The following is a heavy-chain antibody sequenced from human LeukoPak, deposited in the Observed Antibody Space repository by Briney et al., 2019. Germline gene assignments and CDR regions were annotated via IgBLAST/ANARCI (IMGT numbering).Heavy chain of an antibody. CDR3: AREYNSYCTSTSCLYSYFDY. V-gene: IGHV3-30*02. D-gene: IGHD2-2*01. CDR2: IRYDGSNK. J-gene: IGHJ4*02. CDR1: GFTFSSYG. Sequence: GGSLRLSCAASGFTFSSYGMHWVRQAPGKGLEWVAFIRYDGSNKYYADSVKGRFTISRDNPKNTLYLQMNSLRAEDTAVYYCAREYNSYCTSTSCLYSYFDYWGQGTLVTVSP.